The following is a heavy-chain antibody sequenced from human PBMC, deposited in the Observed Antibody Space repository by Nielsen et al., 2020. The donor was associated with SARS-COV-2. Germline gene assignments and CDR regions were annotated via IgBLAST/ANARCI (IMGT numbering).Heavy chain of an antibody. D-gene: IGHD5-18*01. CDR3: ARVGGNSSGWFDP. Sequence: WVRQAPGQGLEWMGGIIPIFGTANYAQKFQGRVTITADKSTSTAYMELSSLRSEDTAVYYCARVGGNSSGWFDPWGQGTLVTV. V-gene: IGHV1-69*06. J-gene: IGHJ5*02. CDR2: IIPIFGTA.